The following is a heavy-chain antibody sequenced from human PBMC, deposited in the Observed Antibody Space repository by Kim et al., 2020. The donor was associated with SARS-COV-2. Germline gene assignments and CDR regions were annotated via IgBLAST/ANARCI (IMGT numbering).Heavy chain of an antibody. J-gene: IGHJ4*02. CDR2: IYYSGST. D-gene: IGHD1-26*01. CDR3: GGGSYSGSDY. CDR1: GCSISSSSYY. V-gene: IGHV4-39*01. Sequence: SETLSLTCTVSGCSISSSSYYWGWLRQPPGKGLEWIGSIYYSGSTYYNPSLKSRVTISVDTSKNQFSLKLSSVTAADTAVYYCGGGSYSGSDYWGQGTLV.